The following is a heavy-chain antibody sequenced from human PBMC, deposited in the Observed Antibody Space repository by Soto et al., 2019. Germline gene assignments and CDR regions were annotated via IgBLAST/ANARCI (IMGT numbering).Heavy chain of an antibody. D-gene: IGHD3-10*01. Sequence: PSETLSLTCTISGGSISGSAWSWIRQPPGKGLEWIADISTNGRSKSYAASVRGRFTISRDNTKNSMYLQMNSLRDDDTAVYYCVRDRDLRDYYGMDVWGQGTTVTVSS. CDR1: GGSISGSA. V-gene: IGHV3-48*02. J-gene: IGHJ6*02. CDR2: ISTNGRSK. CDR3: VRDRDLRDYYGMDV.